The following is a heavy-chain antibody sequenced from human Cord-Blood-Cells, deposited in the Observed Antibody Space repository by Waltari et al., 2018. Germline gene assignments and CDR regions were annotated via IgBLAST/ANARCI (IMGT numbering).Heavy chain of an antibody. Sequence: QVQLQESGPGLVKPSGTLSLTCAVSGGSISSSNWWSWVCQLPGTGPEWIGESYQNGGTNYNPSLKSRVTMSVDKSKNQFSLKLSSVTAADTAVYYRARDRGYDYFDYWGQGTLVTVSS. V-gene: IGHV4-4*02. D-gene: IGHD6-25*01. CDR3: ARDRGYDYFDY. CDR1: GGSISSSNW. J-gene: IGHJ4*02. CDR2: SYQNGGT.